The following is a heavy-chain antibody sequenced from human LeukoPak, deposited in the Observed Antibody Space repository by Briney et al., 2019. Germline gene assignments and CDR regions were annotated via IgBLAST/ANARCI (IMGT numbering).Heavy chain of an antibody. V-gene: IGHV4-38-2*02. J-gene: IGHJ4*02. D-gene: IGHD2-8*01. CDR3: ARVLHAPYLIDS. CDR2: VFRLQTVRT. Sequence: SETLSLTCSVSDSSITSTYYWAWFRQPPGKGLEWIATVFRLQTVRTFNNPSLGSRVTMSLDPSHNQFSLSLTSVTAADTALYSCARVLHAPYLIDSWGQGTLVTVSS. CDR1: DSSITSTYY.